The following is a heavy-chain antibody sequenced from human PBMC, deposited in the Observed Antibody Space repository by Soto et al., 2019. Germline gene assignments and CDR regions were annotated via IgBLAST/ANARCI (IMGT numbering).Heavy chain of an antibody. CDR1: GFSLRPSGVG. V-gene: IGHV2-5*02. J-gene: IGHJ4*02. D-gene: IGHD4-17*01. CDR2: IYWDDGK. CDR3: AHLTTGGFYFDY. Sequence: QITLKESGPTLVKPTQTLTLTCTFSGFSLRPSGVGVGWIRQPPGKALEWLGLIYWDDGKRYSPSLKSRITITKDNSKNQVVLRMTNMDPADTATYYCAHLTTGGFYFDYWGQGTLVTVSS.